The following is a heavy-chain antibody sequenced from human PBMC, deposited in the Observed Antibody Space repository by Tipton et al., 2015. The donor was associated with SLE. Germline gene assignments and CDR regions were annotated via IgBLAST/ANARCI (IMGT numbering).Heavy chain of an antibody. CDR1: GYFISGGYF. D-gene: IGHD3-3*01. CDR3: ARAVSYYDFWGGYTD. CDR2: IYHRGST. Sequence: TLSLTCTVSGYFISGGYFWGWIRQPPGKGLEWIGSIYHRGSTYYNPSLKSRVTISVDKSKNQFSLKLSSVTAADTAVYYCARAVSYYDFWGGYTDWGQGTLVTVSS. J-gene: IGHJ4*02. V-gene: IGHV4-38-2*02.